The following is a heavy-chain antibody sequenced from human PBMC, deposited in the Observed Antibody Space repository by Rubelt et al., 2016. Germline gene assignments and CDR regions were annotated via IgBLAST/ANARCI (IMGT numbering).Heavy chain of an antibody. D-gene: IGHD2/OR15-2a*01. CDR2: IYYSGST. CDR1: GGSISSGGYY. J-gene: IGHJ4*02. Sequence: QVQLQESGPGLVKPSQTLSLTCTVSGGSISSGGYYWSWIRQHPGKGLEWIGYIYYSGSTYYNTSLKIRVTISADTSKSQFSLKLSAGTAADTAVYYWARDSGSRIFDYWGQGTLVTVSS. CDR3: ARDSGSRIFDY. V-gene: IGHV4-31*03.